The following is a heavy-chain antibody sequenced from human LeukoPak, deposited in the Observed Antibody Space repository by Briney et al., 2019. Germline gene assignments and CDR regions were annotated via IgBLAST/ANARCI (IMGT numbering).Heavy chain of an antibody. Sequence: GASVKVSCKASGYTFTDYYMHWVRQAPGQGLEWMGIINPNGGSTRYAQKLQGRVTMTRDTSTSTVYMELSSLISEDTAVYYCASYHHRDFGDYYGMDVWGQGTTVTVSS. CDR2: INPNGGST. V-gene: IGHV1-46*04. CDR3: ASYHHRDFGDYYGMDV. J-gene: IGHJ6*02. D-gene: IGHD4-17*01. CDR1: GYTFTDYY.